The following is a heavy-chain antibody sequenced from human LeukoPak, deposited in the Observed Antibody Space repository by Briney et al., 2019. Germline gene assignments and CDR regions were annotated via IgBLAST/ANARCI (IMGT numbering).Heavy chain of an antibody. CDR3: ARVDTAIEAFDI. V-gene: IGHV4-59*01. J-gene: IGHJ4*02. CDR2: IYYSGST. D-gene: IGHD5-18*01. CDR1: GGSISSYY. Sequence: SETLSLTCTVSGGSISSYYWSWIRQPPGKGLEWIGYIYYSGSTNYNPSLKSRVTISVDTSKNQFSLKLSSVTAADTAVYYCARVDTAIEAFDIWGQGTLVTVSS.